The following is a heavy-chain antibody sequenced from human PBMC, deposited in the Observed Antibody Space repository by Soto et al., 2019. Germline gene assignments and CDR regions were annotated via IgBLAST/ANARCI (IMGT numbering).Heavy chain of an antibody. CDR3: ARDASKDCLGGSGGSCYLDY. V-gene: IGHV3-33*01. CDR1: GFTFSTYG. CDR2: IWYDGSNK. J-gene: IGHJ4*02. D-gene: IGHD2-15*01. Sequence: QVQLVESGGGVVQPGRSLRLSCAASGFTFSTYGMHWVRQAPGKGLEWVAIIWYDGSNKHYADSVKGRFTISRDNSKNTLYLQMNSLRAEDTAVYYCARDASKDCLGGSGGSCYLDYWGQGTLVTVSS.